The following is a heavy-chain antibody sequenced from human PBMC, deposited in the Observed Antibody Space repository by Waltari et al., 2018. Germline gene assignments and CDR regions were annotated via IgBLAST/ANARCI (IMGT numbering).Heavy chain of an antibody. D-gene: IGHD6-13*01. V-gene: IGHV3-66*02. Sequence: EVQLVESGGGLVQPGGSLRLSCAASGFTVSSNYMSWVRQAPGKGLEWVSVIYSGGSTYYADSVKGRFTISRDNSKNTLYLQMNSLRAEDTAVYYCAKDGASYSSSLNWFDPWGQGTLVTVSS. CDR3: AKDGASYSSSLNWFDP. CDR1: GFTVSSNY. CDR2: IYSGGST. J-gene: IGHJ5*02.